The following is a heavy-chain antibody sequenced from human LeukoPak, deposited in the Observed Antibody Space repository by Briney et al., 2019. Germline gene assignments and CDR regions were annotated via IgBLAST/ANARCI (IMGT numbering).Heavy chain of an antibody. V-gene: IGHV1-69*13. J-gene: IGHJ6*02. CDR3: ARYRPGAATYYYYYGMDV. CDR2: IIPIFGTA. D-gene: IGHD2-15*01. Sequence: SSVKVPCKASGGTFTSYAISWVRQAPGQGLEWMGRIIPIFGTANYAQKFQGRVTITADESTSTAYMELSSLRSEDTAVYYCARYRPGAATYYYYYGMDVWGQGTTVTVSS. CDR1: GGTFTSYA.